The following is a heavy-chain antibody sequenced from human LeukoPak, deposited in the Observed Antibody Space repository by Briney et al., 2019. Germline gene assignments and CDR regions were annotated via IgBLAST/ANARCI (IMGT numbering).Heavy chain of an antibody. V-gene: IGHV3-33*01. Sequence: PGGSLRLSCAASGFTLSSYGMHWVRQAPGKGLEWVAVIWYDGSNKYYADSVKGRFTVSRDNSKNTLYLQMNSLRAEDTAVYYCARAPYSSSWYFDYWGEGTLVTVSS. CDR3: ARAPYSSSWYFDY. CDR2: IWYDGSNK. D-gene: IGHD6-13*01. CDR1: GFTLSSYG. J-gene: IGHJ4*02.